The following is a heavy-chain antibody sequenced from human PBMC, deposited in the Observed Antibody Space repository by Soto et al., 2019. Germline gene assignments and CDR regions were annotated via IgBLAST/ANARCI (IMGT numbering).Heavy chain of an antibody. J-gene: IGHJ3*01. Sequence: QVQLQESGPGLVKPSETLSLTCTVSGGSISGYYWSWIRQPAGKRLEWIRRIYASGNTNKNPSLKSRVTTSVDTSKNQFSLRLNSVTAADTAVYYCARVGRTRATVTTDAFDVWGQGTKVTVSS. CDR1: GGSISGYY. CDR2: IYASGNT. D-gene: IGHD4-17*01. CDR3: ARVGRTRATVTTDAFDV. V-gene: IGHV4-4*07.